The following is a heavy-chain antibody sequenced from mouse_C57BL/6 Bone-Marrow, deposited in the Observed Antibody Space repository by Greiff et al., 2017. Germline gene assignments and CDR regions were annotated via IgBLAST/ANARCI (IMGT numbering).Heavy chain of an antibody. J-gene: IGHJ4*01. Sequence: VQLQQSGPGLVKPSQSLFLTCSITGFPITSGYYWIWIRQSPGKPLEWMGYITHSGETFYNPSLQSPISITRETSKNQFFLQLNSVTTEDTAMYYCSGAEYDYFYYAMDYWGQGTSVTVSS. CDR1: GFPITSGYY. CDR2: ITHSGET. V-gene: IGHV12-3*01. CDR3: SGAEYDYFYYAMDY. D-gene: IGHD2-4*01.